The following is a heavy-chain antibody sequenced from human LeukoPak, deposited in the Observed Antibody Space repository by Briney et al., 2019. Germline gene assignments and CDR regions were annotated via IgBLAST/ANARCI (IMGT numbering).Heavy chain of an antibody. CDR3: AREGIAARDFQH. J-gene: IGHJ1*01. CDR2: INPSGGST. Sequence: ASVKISCKASGYTFTSYYMHWVRQAPGQGLEWMGIINPSGGSTSYAQKFQGRVTMTRDTSTSTVYMELSSLRSEDTAVYYCAREGIAARDFQHWGQGTLVTVSS. V-gene: IGHV1-46*01. CDR1: GYTFTSYY. D-gene: IGHD6-6*01.